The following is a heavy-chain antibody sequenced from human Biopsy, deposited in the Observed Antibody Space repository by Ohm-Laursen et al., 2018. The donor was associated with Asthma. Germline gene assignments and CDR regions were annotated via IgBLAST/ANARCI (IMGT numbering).Heavy chain of an antibody. CDR3: AGIPRRSGSYFVDY. D-gene: IGHD3-22*01. CDR2: IHHSGTS. J-gene: IGHJ4*02. CDR1: GDSIISGGCC. V-gene: IGHV4-31*03. Sequence: TLPLTCTVSGDSIISGGCCWNWIRQHPGKGLEWIGYIHHSGTSYFNPSLKSRVSFSRDTSKNQFSLRLSSVTAADTAMYYCAGIPRRSGSYFVDYWGQGTLVTVSS.